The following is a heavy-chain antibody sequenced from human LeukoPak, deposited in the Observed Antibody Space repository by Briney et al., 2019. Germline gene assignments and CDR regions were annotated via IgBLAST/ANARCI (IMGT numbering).Heavy chain of an antibody. V-gene: IGHV3-21*01. CDR2: ISSSSSYI. J-gene: IGHJ3*02. CDR1: GFTFSSYS. Sequence: PGGSLRLSCAASGFTFSSYSMNWVRQAPGKGLEWVSSISSSSSYIYYADSVKGRFTISRDNAKNSLYLQMNSLRAEDTAVYYCARVGPGTTALPTPLDDAFDIWGQGTMVTVSS. CDR3: ARVGPGTTALPTPLDDAFDI. D-gene: IGHD1-1*01.